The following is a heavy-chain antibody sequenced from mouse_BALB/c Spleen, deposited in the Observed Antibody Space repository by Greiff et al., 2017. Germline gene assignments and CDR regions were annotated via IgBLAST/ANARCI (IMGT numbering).Heavy chain of an antibody. CDR2: INPSTGYT. CDR3: ARLLREYYYAMDY. V-gene: IGHV1-7*01. CDR1: GYTFTSYW. D-gene: IGHD1-1*01. Sequence: QVQLQQSGAELAKPGASVKMSCKASGYTFTSYWMHWVKQRPGQGLEWIGYINPSTGYTEYNQKFKDKATLTADKSSSTAYMQLSSLTSEDSAVYYCARLLREYYYAMDYWGQGTSVTVSS. J-gene: IGHJ4*01.